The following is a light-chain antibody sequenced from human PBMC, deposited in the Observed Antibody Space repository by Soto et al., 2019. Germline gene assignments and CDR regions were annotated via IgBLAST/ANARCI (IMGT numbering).Light chain of an antibody. V-gene: IGLV2-14*01. J-gene: IGLJ1*01. Sequence: QSALTQPASVSGSPGQSITISCTGTSNDVGGYNYVSWYQQHPGKAPKLLIYGNSNRPSGVPDRFSGSKSGTSASLAITGLQAEDEADYYCQSYDTNLSGYVFGTGTKLTVL. CDR2: GNS. CDR1: SNDVGGYNY. CDR3: QSYDTNLSGYV.